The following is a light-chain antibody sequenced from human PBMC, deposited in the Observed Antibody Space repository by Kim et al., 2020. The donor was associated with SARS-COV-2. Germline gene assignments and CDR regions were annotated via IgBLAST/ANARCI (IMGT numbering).Light chain of an antibody. V-gene: IGKV1-39*01. J-gene: IGKJ5*01. CDR3: QQGYSSPQIT. Sequence: DIQITQSPSSLSASVGDRVIITCRTSQTISSHLNWYQQKPGKAPKLLIFAASSLQSGVPSRFSGSGSGTDFTLTITTLQPEDFATYYCQQGYSSPQITFGQGTRVEIK. CDR2: AAS. CDR1: QTISSH.